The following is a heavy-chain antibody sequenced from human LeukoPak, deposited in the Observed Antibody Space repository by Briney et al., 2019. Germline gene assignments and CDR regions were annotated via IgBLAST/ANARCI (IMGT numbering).Heavy chain of an antibody. Sequence: ASVKVSCKAPGHTFSDYYMHWVRQAPGQGLEWMGWINPNSGGTNYAQKFQGRVTMTRDTSISTAYMELSRLRSDDTAVYYCASPLHSSSSIYYYYYGMDVWGQGTTVTVSS. D-gene: IGHD6-6*01. CDR1: GHTFSDYY. V-gene: IGHV1-2*02. J-gene: IGHJ6*02. CDR2: INPNSGGT. CDR3: ASPLHSSSSIYYYYYGMDV.